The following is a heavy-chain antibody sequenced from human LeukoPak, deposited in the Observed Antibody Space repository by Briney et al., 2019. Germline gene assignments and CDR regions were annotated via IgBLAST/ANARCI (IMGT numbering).Heavy chain of an antibody. CDR3: ARGKNLGLDFDY. D-gene: IGHD1-26*01. J-gene: IGHJ4*02. CDR2: IWYDGSNK. V-gene: IGHV3-33*01. CDR1: GFTFSSHG. Sequence: GGSLRLSCAASGFTFSSHGMHWVRQAPGKGLEWVAVIWYDGSNKYYADSVKGRFTISRDNSKNTLYLQINSLRAEDTAVYYCARGKNLGLDFDYWGQGTLVTVSS.